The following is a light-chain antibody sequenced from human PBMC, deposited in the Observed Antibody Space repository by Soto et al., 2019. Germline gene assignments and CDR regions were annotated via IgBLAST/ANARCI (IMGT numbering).Light chain of an antibody. J-gene: IGKJ2*01. CDR1: QDIATY. CDR2: DAS. V-gene: IGKV1-33*01. CDR3: QQYDNLVYT. Sequence: DIQMTQSPSSLSASVGDRVTITCQASQDIATYLNWFQQKPGKAPKLLIYDASNLETGVPSRFSGSSSGTQFTFTINSLQPEDVATYNCQQYDNLVYTFGQGTKVDIK.